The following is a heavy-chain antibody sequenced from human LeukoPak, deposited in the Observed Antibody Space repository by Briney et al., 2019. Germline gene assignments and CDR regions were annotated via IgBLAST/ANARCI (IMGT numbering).Heavy chain of an antibody. D-gene: IGHD1-26*01. V-gene: IGHV3-15*01. Sequence: PGGSVRLSCAVCGFTFSHAWMVWVRQAPGKGLEGVGRIKSKSDREIIDDAAAVKDRFSISRDDSKNTLYLHVNSRKTDEIGWYYCNTAGSGSLGHWGQGTLVTVSS. CDR3: NTAGSGSLGH. J-gene: IGHJ4*02. CDR1: GFTFSHAW. CDR2: IKSKSDREII.